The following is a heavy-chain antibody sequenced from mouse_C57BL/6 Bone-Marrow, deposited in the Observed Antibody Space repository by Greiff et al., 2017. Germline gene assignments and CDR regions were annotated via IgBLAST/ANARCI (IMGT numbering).Heavy chain of an antibody. J-gene: IGHJ4*01. CDR1: GFTFSDYY. CDR2: ISNGGGST. CDR3: ARHLLLQWMDY. V-gene: IGHV5-12*01. D-gene: IGHD1-1*01. Sequence: EVKLVESGGGLVQPGGSLKLSCAASGFTFSDYYMYWVRQTPEKRLEWVAYISNGGGSTYYPDTVKGRFTISRDNAKNTLYLQMSRLKSEDTAMYYCARHLLLQWMDYWGQGTSVTVSS.